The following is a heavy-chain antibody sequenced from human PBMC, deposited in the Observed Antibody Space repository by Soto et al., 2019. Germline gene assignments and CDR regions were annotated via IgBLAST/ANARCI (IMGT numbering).Heavy chain of an antibody. J-gene: IGHJ6*02. Sequence: EVQLVESGGGLVQPGRSLRLSCAASGFTFVDYAMHWVRQAPGKGLEWVSGISWNSGSIGYADSVKGRFTISRDNAKNSLYLQMNSLRAEDTALYYCAKDAITMVRGVISYYGMDVWGQGTTVTVSS. CDR2: ISWNSGSI. CDR3: AKDAITMVRGVISYYGMDV. D-gene: IGHD3-10*01. CDR1: GFTFVDYA. V-gene: IGHV3-9*01.